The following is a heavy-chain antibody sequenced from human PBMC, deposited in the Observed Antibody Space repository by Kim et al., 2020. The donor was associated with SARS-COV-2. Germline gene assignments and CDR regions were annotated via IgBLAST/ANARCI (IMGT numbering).Heavy chain of an antibody. CDR3: ATSDREVVTAAKFDY. V-gene: IGHV1-69*13. J-gene: IGHJ4*02. Sequence: SVKVSCKASGGTFSSYAISWVRQAPGQGLEWMGGIIPIFGTANYAQKFQGRVTITADESTSTAYMELSSLRSEDTAVYYCATSDREVVTAAKFDYWGQGTLVTVSS. CDR1: GGTFSSYA. D-gene: IGHD2-21*02. CDR2: IIPIFGTA.